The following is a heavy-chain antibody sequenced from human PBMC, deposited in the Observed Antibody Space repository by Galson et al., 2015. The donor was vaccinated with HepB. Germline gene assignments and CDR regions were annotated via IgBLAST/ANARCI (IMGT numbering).Heavy chain of an antibody. J-gene: IGHJ4*02. Sequence: SLRLSCAASGFTFRSYAMHWVRQAPGKGLEWVTSISYDGSNQYYAGSVRGRFTISRENSKNTLYLQMNSLRAEDTAVYYCARVDGYDFWRGQDYWGQGTLVTVSS. CDR1: GFTFRSYA. CDR3: ARVDGYDFWRGQDY. CDR2: ISYDGSNQ. V-gene: IGHV3-30-3*01. D-gene: IGHD3/OR15-3a*01.